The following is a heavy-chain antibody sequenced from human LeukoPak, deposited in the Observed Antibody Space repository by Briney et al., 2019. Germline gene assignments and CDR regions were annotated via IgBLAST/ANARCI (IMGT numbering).Heavy chain of an antibody. CDR3: ARDPLDPMTTVTTGENAFDI. CDR1: GGSISSGGYY. V-gene: IGHV4-61*02. CDR2: IYTSGST. D-gene: IGHD4-17*01. Sequence: SETLSLTCTVSGGSISSGGYYWSWIRQPAGKGLEWIGRIYTSGSTNYNPSLKSRVTISVDTSKNQFSLKLSSVTAADTAVYYCARDPLDPMTTVTTGENAFDIWGQGTMVTVSS. J-gene: IGHJ3*02.